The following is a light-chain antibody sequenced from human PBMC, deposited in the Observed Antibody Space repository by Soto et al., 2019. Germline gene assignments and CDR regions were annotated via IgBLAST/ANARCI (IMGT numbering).Light chain of an antibody. J-gene: IGLJ3*02. V-gene: IGLV1-51*01. CDR2: DND. CDR1: RSNIVNNA. CDR3: ETWDSSLSAGV. Sequence: QSVLTQPPSVSAAPGQKVTVSCSGSRSNIVNNAVAWYQHLPGTAPKLLIYDNDKRPSGISDRFSASKSGTSATLAITGLQTGDEADYYCETWDSSLSAGVFGGGTKLTVL.